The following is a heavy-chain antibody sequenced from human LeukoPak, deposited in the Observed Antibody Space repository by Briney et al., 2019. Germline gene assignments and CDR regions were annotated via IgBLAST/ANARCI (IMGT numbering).Heavy chain of an antibody. J-gene: IGHJ6*02. D-gene: IGHD3-10*01. CDR1: GFAFSSYA. Sequence: GGSLRLSCAASGFAFSSYAMSWVRQTPGTGLEWVAAISGSTSTILYADSVKGRFTISRDNSKNMLYLQMDSLRSEDTAVYYCTREVLVRGVRYHGMDVWGQGTTVTVSS. CDR3: TREVLVRGVRYHGMDV. V-gene: IGHV3-23*01. CDR2: ISGSTSTI.